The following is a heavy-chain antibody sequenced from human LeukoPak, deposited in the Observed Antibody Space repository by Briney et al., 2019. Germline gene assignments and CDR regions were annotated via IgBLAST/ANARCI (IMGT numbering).Heavy chain of an antibody. J-gene: IGHJ4*02. CDR2: ISPSADIT. CDR1: GFTFSSHG. Sequence: GGSLRLSCAASGFTFSSHGMNWVRQDPGKGLEWISGISPSADITYYADSVKGRFTISRDNSENTLYLHMNSLRAGDTAVYFCAKDDAWLQFNDWGQGTLVTVSS. V-gene: IGHV3-23*01. D-gene: IGHD5-24*01. CDR3: AKDDAWLQFND.